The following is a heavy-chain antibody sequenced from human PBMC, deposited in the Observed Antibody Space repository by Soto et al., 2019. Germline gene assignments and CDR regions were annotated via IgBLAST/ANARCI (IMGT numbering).Heavy chain of an antibody. CDR2: ISGSGGST. D-gene: IGHD3-10*01. CDR3: AKAPRSYGSGSYRSRDPQGHLPYYFDY. J-gene: IGHJ4*02. V-gene: IGHV3-23*01. CDR1: GFTFSSYA. Sequence: GGSLRLSCAASGFTFSSYAMSWVRQAPGKGLEWVSAISGSGGSTYYADSVKGRFTISRDNSKNTLYLQMNSLRAEDTAVYYCAKAPRSYGSGSYRSRDPQGHLPYYFDYWGQGTLVTVSS.